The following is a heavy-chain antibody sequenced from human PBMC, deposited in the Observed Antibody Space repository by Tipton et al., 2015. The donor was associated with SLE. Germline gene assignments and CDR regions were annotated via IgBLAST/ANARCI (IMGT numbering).Heavy chain of an antibody. CDR3: AQAHLWGSYRYASDI. V-gene: IGHV4-34*01. CDR1: GGSFGGYY. CDR2: INHGGST. D-gene: IGHD3-16*02. J-gene: IGHJ3*02. Sequence: TLSLTCSIYGGSFGGYYWSWIRQPPGKGLEWIGEINHGGSTNYNPSLKSRVTISEDTSKNQFSLKLSSVTAADTAVYYCAQAHLWGSYRYASDIWGQGTMVTVSS.